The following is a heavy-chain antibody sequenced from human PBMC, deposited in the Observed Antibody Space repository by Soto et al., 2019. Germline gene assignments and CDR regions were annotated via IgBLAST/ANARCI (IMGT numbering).Heavy chain of an antibody. J-gene: IGHJ4*02. CDR1: GFSFKNHG. Sequence: QVQLVESGGGVVQPGTSLRLSCAASGFSFKNHGMHWVRQAPGKGLEWVAVIWYDGSSQYYADSVKGRFIISRDNSKNTLSLERNSLRADDTAVYYCARDPTSYGSTVDFDSWGQGTLVTVSS. CDR2: IWYDGSSQ. V-gene: IGHV3-33*01. D-gene: IGHD3-10*01. CDR3: ARDPTSYGSTVDFDS.